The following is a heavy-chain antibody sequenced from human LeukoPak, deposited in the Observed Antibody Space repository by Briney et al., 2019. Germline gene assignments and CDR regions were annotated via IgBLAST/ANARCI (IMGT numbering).Heavy chain of an antibody. J-gene: IGHJ4*02. CDR2: ISAYNGNT. V-gene: IGHV1-18*01. Sequence: ASVKVSCKASGYTFTSYGISWVRQAPGQGLEWMGWISAYNGNTNYAQKLQGRVTMTRDTSTSTVYMELSSLRSEDTAVYYCARVSSGYYYVSPIGYWGQGTLVTVSS. CDR3: ARVSSGYYYVSPIGY. CDR1: GYTFTSYG. D-gene: IGHD3-22*01.